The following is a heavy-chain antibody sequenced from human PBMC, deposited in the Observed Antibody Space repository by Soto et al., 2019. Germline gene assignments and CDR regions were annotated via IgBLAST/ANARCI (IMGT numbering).Heavy chain of an antibody. Sequence: GESLKISCKGSVYSFTSYCISWLRQMPVKGLGWRGIIYPGDSDNTYSPSFQGQVTISADKSISTAYPQWSSLKASDTAMYYCARSEANWGGNDAFAVWGQGTMVTVSS. J-gene: IGHJ3*01. CDR1: VYSFTSYC. V-gene: IGHV5-51*01. CDR2: IYPGDSDN. CDR3: ARSEANWGGNDAFAV. D-gene: IGHD7-27*01.